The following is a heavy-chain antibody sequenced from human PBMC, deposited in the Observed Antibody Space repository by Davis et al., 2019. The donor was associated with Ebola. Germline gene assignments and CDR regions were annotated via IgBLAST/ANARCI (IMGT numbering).Heavy chain of an antibody. CDR3: ASGYSGYDIYYYYGMDV. D-gene: IGHD5-12*01. CDR2: IYHSGST. CDR1: GGSISSGGYS. Sequence: PSETLSLTCAVSGGSISSGGYSWSWIRQPPGKGLEWIGYIYHSGSTYYNPSLKSRVTISVDRSKNQFSLKLSSVTAADTAVYYCASGYSGYDIYYYYGMDVWGQGTTVTVSS. V-gene: IGHV4-30-2*01. J-gene: IGHJ6*02.